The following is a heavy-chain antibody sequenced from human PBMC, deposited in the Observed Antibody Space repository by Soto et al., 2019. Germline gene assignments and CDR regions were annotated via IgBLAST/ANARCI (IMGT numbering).Heavy chain of an antibody. V-gene: IGHV3-48*02. J-gene: IGHJ4*02. Sequence: EVQLVESGGGLVQPGGSLRLSCAASGFPFSLYSMNWVRQTPWKGLEWVSFISSGGTTIYYADSVKGRFTISRDNGKNLLYLQMNSLRDEDTAVCYCARPTPHYDSSPTVGYWGQGTLVNVSS. CDR2: ISSGGTTI. CDR3: ARPTPHYDSSPTVGY. D-gene: IGHD3-22*01. CDR1: GFPFSLYS.